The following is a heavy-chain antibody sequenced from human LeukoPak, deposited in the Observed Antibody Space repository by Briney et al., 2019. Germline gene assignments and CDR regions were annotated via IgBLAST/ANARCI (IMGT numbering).Heavy chain of an antibody. J-gene: IGHJ4*02. D-gene: IGHD3-9*01. V-gene: IGHV4-34*01. Sequence: SXTLXLTCAVYGGSFRGYYWSWIRQPPGKGLEWIGEINHRGSTKYNPSLKSRVTISVGTSKNQFSLNLRSATAADTAVYYCASVDLLTGYSYWGQGTLVTVSS. CDR2: INHRGST. CDR1: GGSFRGYY. CDR3: ASVDLLTGYSY.